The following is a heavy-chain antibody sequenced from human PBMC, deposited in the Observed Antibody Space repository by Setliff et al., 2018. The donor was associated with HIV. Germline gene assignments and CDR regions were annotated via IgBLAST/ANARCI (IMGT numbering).Heavy chain of an antibody. CDR1: GFTFSSYS. CDR2: ISSSSYI. D-gene: IGHD3-9*01. CDR3: ARVQYDILTGLDAFDI. V-gene: IGHV3-21*01. Sequence: GGSLRLSCAASGFTFSSYSMNWVRQAPGKGLEWVSSISSSSYIYYADSVKGRFTISRDNAKNSLYLQMNSLRAEDTAVYYCARVQYDILTGLDAFDIWGQGTMVTVSS. J-gene: IGHJ3*02.